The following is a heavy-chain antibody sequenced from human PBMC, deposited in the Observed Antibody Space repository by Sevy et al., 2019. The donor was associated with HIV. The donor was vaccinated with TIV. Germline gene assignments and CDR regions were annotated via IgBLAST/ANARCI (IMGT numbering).Heavy chain of an antibody. V-gene: IGHV3-30*04. D-gene: IGHD2-15*01. CDR3: VRETGGSGSAGYFGD. J-gene: IGHJ4*02. CDR1: GFTFSNYV. CDR2: ISLHGTNK. Sequence: GGSLRLSCAASGFTFSNYVMHWVRRAPGKGLEWVALISLHGTNKDYRDSVKGRFTISRDDAKNTVYVEMTSLTVEDTALYYCVRETGGSGSAGYFGDWGQGTLVTVSS.